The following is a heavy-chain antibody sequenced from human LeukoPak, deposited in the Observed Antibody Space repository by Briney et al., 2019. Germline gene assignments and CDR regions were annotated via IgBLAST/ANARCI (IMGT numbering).Heavy chain of an antibody. CDR1: GGSISSYY. CDR3: ARHHYDFWSGYNLLDY. CDR2: IYYSGST. J-gene: IGHJ4*02. D-gene: IGHD3-3*01. V-gene: IGHV4-59*08. Sequence: PSETLSLTCTVSGGSISSYYWSWIRQPPGKGLEWIGYIYYSGSTNYNPSLKSRVTISVDTSKNQFSLKLSSVTAADTAVYYCARHHYDFWSGYNLLDYWGQGTLVTVSS.